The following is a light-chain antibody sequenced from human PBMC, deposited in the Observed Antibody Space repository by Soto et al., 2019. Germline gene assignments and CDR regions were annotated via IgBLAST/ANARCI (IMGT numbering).Light chain of an antibody. CDR3: QQFNYWPPIT. V-gene: IGKV3-15*01. J-gene: IGKJ5*01. Sequence: EIALTQSPGTLSLSPGERATLSCRASQSVSNNYLAWYQQIPGRAPRLLIYGASTRASGIPARFSASGSGTEFTLTIRRLQSEDFAVYYCQQFNYWPPITFGQGTRLEIK. CDR2: GAS. CDR1: QSVSNN.